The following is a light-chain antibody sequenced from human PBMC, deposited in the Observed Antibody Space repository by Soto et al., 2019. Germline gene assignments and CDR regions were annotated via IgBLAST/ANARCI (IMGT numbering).Light chain of an antibody. CDR2: DVS. CDR3: CSYAVSYSPFYV. CDR1: SSDVGGYNY. V-gene: IGLV2-11*01. Sequence: QSALTQPRSVSGSPGQSVTISCTGTSSDVGGYNYVSWYQQHPGKAPKLMIYDVSKRPSGVPDRFSGSKSGNTASLTISGLQAEDEADYYCCSYAVSYSPFYVFGTGTKVTVL. J-gene: IGLJ1*01.